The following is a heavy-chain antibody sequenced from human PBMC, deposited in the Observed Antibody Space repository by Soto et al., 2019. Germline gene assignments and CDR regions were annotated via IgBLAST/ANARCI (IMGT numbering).Heavy chain of an antibody. CDR1: GFTFSSYA. J-gene: IGHJ3*02. D-gene: IGHD1-1*01. CDR3: AKGSTYNWNDPDAFDI. CDR2: ISGSGGST. V-gene: IGHV3-23*01. Sequence: HPGGSLRLSCAASGFTFSSYAMSWVRQAPGKGLEWVSAISGSGGSTYYADSVKGRFTISRDNSKNTLYLQMNSLRAEDTAVYYCAKGSTYNWNDPDAFDIWGQGTMVTVSS.